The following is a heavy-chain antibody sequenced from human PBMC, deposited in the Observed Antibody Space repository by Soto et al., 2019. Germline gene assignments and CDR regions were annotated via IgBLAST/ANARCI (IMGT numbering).Heavy chain of an antibody. V-gene: IGHV3-23*01. J-gene: IGHJ4*02. CDR1: GFTFSTYA. CDR2: LSGSGDST. CDR3: AKGSRAWDIDY. Sequence: GGSLRLSCAASGFTFSTYAMAWVRQAPGKGLEWVSALSGSGDSTYYADSVKGRFAISGDNSKNTLYLQMNSLRAEDTAVYYCAKGSRAWDIDYWGQGALVTVSS. D-gene: IGHD2-15*01.